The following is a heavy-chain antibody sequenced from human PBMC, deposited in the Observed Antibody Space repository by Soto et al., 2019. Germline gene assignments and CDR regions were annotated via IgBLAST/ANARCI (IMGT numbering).Heavy chain of an antibody. D-gene: IGHD1-1*01. V-gene: IGHV3-30*18. CDR2: ISYDGSNK. CDR3: AKDASNCMDV. J-gene: IGHJ6*02. Sequence: QVQLVESGGGVVQPGRSLRLSCAASGFTFSSYSMHWVRQAPGKGLEWVAVISYDGSNKYYADSVKGRFTISRDNSKNTLYLQMNSLRAEDTAVYYCAKDASNCMDVWGQGTTVTVSS. CDR1: GFTFSSYS.